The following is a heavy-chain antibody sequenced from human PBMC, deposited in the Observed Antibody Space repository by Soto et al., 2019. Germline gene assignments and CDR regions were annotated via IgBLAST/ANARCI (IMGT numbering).Heavy chain of an antibody. J-gene: IGHJ4*02. CDR3: ARAMKDIVVVAAATLDY. CDR1: GFTFSSYS. CDR2: ISSSSSYI. V-gene: IGHV3-21*01. Sequence: EVQLVESGGGLVKPGGSLRLSCAASGFTFSSYSMNWVRQAPGKGLEWVSSISSSSSYIYYADSVKGRFTISRDNAKNSLYLQMNSLRAEDSAVYYCARAMKDIVVVAAATLDYWGQGTLVTVSS. D-gene: IGHD2-15*01.